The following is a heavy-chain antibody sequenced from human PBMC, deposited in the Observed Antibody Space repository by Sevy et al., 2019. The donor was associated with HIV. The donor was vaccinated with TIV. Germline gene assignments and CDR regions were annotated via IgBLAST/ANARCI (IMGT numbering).Heavy chain of an antibody. J-gene: IGHJ4*02. Sequence: ASVKVSCKASGYTFSDHFIHLVRQAPGQGLEWMGWINPNSGDTKYAQNFHGRVTLTRDTSIGSGYMELTSLRSDDTAVYYCATHGGYRYGSLLDYWGQGTLVTVSS. CDR3: ATHGGYRYGSLLDY. V-gene: IGHV1-2*02. CDR1: GYTFSDHF. D-gene: IGHD5-18*01. CDR2: INPNSGDT.